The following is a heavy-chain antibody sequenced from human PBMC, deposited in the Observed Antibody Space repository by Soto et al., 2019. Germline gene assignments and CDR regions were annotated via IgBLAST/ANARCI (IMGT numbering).Heavy chain of an antibody. CDR3: AAVAGRLI. Sequence: GGSLRLSCVASGFTISTYWMHWVRQTPGEGLVWVSHTDSDGTFTTYADSVKGRFTISRDNAKSTLYLQMNSLRAEDTAVYYCAAVAGRLIWGQGTMVTVSS. CDR2: TDSDGTFT. J-gene: IGHJ3*02. CDR1: GFTISTYW. V-gene: IGHV3-74*01. D-gene: IGHD6-19*01.